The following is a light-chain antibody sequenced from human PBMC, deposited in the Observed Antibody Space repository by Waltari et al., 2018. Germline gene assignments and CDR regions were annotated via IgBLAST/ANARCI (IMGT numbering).Light chain of an antibody. CDR3: SSQSSNNVVL. V-gene: IGLV2-14*03. CDR2: DVS. J-gene: IGLJ3*02. CDR1: SSDVGSYNS. Sequence: QSALTQPASVSGSPGQSITISCTGTSSDVGSYNSVSCYHDHPGQGPKVIIYDVSDRPSGVSARFSGSKSGNTASLTISGLQAEDEADYYCSSQSSNNVVLFGGGTKVTVL.